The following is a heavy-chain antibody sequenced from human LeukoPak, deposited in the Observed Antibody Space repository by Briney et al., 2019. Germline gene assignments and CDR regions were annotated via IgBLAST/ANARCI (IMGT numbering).Heavy chain of an antibody. D-gene: IGHD1-26*01. CDR1: GFTFSDYR. CDR2: ISNDLSTI. V-gene: IGHV3-48*04. CDR3: ARDEYSGATGGWFDP. J-gene: IGHJ5*02. Sequence: GGSLRLSCAASGFTFSDYRMNWVRQAPGKGLEWISYISNDLSTIHYAASVKGRFTISRDNARNSLYLQMDSLRAEDTAVYYCARDEYSGATGGWFDPWGQGTLVTVSP.